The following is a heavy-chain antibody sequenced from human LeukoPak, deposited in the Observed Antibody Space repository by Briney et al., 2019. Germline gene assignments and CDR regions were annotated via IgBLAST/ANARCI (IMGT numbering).Heavy chain of an antibody. CDR1: VFTFSNAW. CDR2: IKSKTDGGTT. V-gene: IGHV3-15*01. D-gene: IGHD4-11*01. Sequence: GGSLRLSCASSVFTFSNAWMSWVRQAPGKGLEGGGRIKSKTDGGTTDYAAPVKGRFTISRDDSKNTLYLQMNSLKTEDTAVYYCTTYDYSAFDIWGQGTMVTVSS. CDR3: TTYDYSAFDI. J-gene: IGHJ3*02.